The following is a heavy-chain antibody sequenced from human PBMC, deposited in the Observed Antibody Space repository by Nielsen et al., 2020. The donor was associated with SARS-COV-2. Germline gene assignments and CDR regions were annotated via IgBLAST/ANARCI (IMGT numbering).Heavy chain of an antibody. D-gene: IGHD6-13*01. J-gene: IGHJ4*02. CDR1: GFTFSSYW. CDR2: INSDGSST. V-gene: IGHV3-74*01. Sequence: GESLKISCAASGFTFSSYWMNWVRQAPGKGLVWVSRINSDGSSTSYADSVKGRFTISRDNAKNTLYLQMNSLRAEDTAVYYCARVGSSSWYFDYWGQGPLVTVSS. CDR3: ARVGSSSWYFDY.